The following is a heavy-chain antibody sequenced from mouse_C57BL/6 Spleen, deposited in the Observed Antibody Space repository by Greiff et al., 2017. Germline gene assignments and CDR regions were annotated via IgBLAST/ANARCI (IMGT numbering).Heavy chain of an antibody. V-gene: IGHV5-17*01. D-gene: IGHD1-1*01. CDR1: GFTFSDYG. Sequence: EVQVVESGGGLVKPGGSLKLSCAASGFTFSDYGMHWVRQAPEKGLEWVAYISSGSSTIYYADTVKGRFTISRDNAKNTLFLQMTSLRSEDTAMYYCAKITTVVGVYFDVWGTGTTVTVSS. J-gene: IGHJ1*03. CDR2: ISSGSSTI. CDR3: AKITTVVGVYFDV.